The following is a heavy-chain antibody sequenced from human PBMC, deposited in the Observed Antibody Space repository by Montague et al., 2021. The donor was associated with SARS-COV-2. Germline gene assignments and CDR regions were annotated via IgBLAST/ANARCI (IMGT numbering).Heavy chain of an antibody. D-gene: IGHD5-12*01. J-gene: IGHJ6*02. CDR1: GFTFSDNY. CDR2: ISSSSRDI. V-gene: IGHV3-11*05. Sequence: SLRLSCPASGFTFSDNYMSWIRQAPGKGLEWVSYISSSSRDIKYADSVKGRFTISRDNVESSLYLQMNSLRGEDTAVYYCARERRVVATGSHYGRDVWGPGTTVIVSS. CDR3: ARERRVVATGSHYGRDV.